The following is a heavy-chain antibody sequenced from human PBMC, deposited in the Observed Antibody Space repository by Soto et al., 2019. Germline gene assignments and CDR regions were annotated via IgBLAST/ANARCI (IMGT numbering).Heavy chain of an antibody. CDR3: ASGDYDFWSGPGGGMDV. CDR2: IIPIFGTA. Sequence: QVQLVQSGAEVKKPGSSVKVSCKASGGTFSSYAISWVRQAPGQGLEWMGGIIPIFGTANYAQTFQGRVTITADESTSTAYLELSSLRSEDTAVYYCASGDYDFWSGPGGGMDVWGQGPTVTVSS. V-gene: IGHV1-69*12. CDR1: GGTFSSYA. D-gene: IGHD3-3*01. J-gene: IGHJ6*02.